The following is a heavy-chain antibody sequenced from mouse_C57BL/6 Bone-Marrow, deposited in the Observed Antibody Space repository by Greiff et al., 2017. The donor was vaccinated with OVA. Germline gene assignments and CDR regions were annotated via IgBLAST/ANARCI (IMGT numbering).Heavy chain of an antibody. CDR1: GYSITSGYY. J-gene: IGHJ2*01. V-gene: IGHV3-6*01. CDR3: ARDLGIDSSGLYYFDY. CDR2: ISYDGSN. D-gene: IGHD3-2*02. Sequence: EVQVVESGPGLVKPSQSLSLTCSVTGYSITSGYYWNWIRQFPGNKLEWMGYISYDGSNNYNPSLKNRISITRDTSKNQFFLKLNSVTTEDTATYYCARDLGIDSSGLYYFDYWGQGTTLTVSS.